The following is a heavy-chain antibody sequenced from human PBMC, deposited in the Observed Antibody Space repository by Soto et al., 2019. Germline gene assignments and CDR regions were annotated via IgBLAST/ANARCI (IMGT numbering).Heavy chain of an antibody. V-gene: IGHV3-23*01. D-gene: IGHD6-19*01. CDR3: ASRSSGWYVDY. Sequence: EVQLLESGGGWVQPGGTLRLSCAASECSFGNYAMNWVRQAPGKGLEWVSVISGSGGSTYYADSVKGRFTISRDNSKNELYLQMNSLRAEDTAVYYCASRSSGWYVDYWGQGTLVTVSS. CDR1: ECSFGNYA. CDR2: ISGSGGST. J-gene: IGHJ4*02.